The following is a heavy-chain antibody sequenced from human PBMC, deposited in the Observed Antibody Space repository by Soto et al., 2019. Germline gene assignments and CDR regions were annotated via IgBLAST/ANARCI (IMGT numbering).Heavy chain of an antibody. V-gene: IGHV1-69*06. J-gene: IGHJ6*02. CDR3: ARGVWSGLGRTYYYGMDV. Sequence: ASVKVSCKASGGTFSSYAISWVRQAPGQGLEWMGGIIPIFGTANYAQKFQGRVTITADKSTSTAYMELSSLRSEDTAVYYCARGVWSGLGRTYYYGMDVWRQGTTVTVSS. CDR1: GGTFSSYA. CDR2: IIPIFGTA. D-gene: IGHD3-3*01.